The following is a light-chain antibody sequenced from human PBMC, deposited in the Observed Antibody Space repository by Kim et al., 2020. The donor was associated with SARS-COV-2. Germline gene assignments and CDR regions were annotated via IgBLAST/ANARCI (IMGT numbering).Light chain of an antibody. CDR3: QAWDSSTVV. Sequence: VSPGQTASITSSEDKLGDKYACWYQQKPGQSPVLVIYQDSERPSGIPERFSGSNSGNTATLTISGTQAMDEADYYCQAWDSSTVVFGTGTKVTVL. V-gene: IGLV3-1*01. CDR1: KLGDKY. J-gene: IGLJ1*01. CDR2: QDS.